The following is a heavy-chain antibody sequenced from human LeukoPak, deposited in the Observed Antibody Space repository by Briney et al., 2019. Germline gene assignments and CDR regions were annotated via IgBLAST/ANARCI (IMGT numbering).Heavy chain of an antibody. CDR2: ISSGGRTK. V-gene: IGHV3-48*03. D-gene: IGHD1-26*01. CDR3: ASGGDRWELPII. Sequence: GGSLRLSCAPSGFTFSNYEMKWVRQAPGKGLEWVSYISSGGRTKYYADSVRGRLTTSRDNAKSSLSLQMDSLRAEDTAVYYCASGGDRWELPIIWGRGTMVIVSS. J-gene: IGHJ3*02. CDR1: GFTFSNYE.